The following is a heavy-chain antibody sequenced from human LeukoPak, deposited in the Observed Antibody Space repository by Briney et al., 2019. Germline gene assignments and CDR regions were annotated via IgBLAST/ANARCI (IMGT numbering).Heavy chain of an antibody. V-gene: IGHV4-4*09. J-gene: IGHJ4*02. CDR3: ARHRYSNYYFDY. Sequence: SETLSLTCTVSGGSISNYYWSWIRQPPGTGLEWIGFIYTSGSTNYNPSLKSRVTISVDTSKNQFSLELSSVTAADTAVYYCARHRYSNYYFDYWGQGTLVTVSS. CDR2: IYTSGST. D-gene: IGHD4-11*01. CDR1: GGSISNYY.